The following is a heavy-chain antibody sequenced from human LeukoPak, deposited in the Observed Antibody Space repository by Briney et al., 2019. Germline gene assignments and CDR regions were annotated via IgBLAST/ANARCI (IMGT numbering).Heavy chain of an antibody. CDR2: ISAYNGNT. CDR1: GYTFTSYG. Sequence: ASVKVSCKASGYTFTSYGISWVRQAPGQGLEWMGWISAYNGNTNYAQKLQGRVTMTTDTSTSTACMELRSLRSDDTAVYYCARSATIAAAAPGYWGQGTLVTVSS. CDR3: ARSATIAAAAPGY. V-gene: IGHV1-18*01. D-gene: IGHD6-13*01. J-gene: IGHJ4*02.